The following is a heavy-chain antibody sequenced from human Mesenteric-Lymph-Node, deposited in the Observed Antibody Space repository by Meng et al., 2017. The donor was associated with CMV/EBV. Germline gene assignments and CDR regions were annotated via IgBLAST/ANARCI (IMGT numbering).Heavy chain of an antibody. Sequence: ASVKVSCKASGYTFTSYGISWVRQATGQGLEWMGWMNPNSGNTGYAQKFQGRVTITRNTSISTAYMELSSLRSEDTAVYYCARWGTLYYDFWSGYYSHYYYYGMDVWGQGTTVTVSS. J-gene: IGHJ6*02. D-gene: IGHD3-3*01. CDR1: GYTFTSYG. CDR2: MNPNSGNT. CDR3: ARWGTLYYDFWSGYYSHYYYYGMDV. V-gene: IGHV1-8*03.